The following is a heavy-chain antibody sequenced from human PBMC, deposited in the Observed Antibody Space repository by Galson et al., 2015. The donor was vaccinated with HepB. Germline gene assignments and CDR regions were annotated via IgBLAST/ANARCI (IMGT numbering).Heavy chain of an antibody. CDR1: GFTSSSYA. Sequence: SLRLSCAASGFTSSSYAMHWVRQAPGKGLEWVAVISYDGSNKYYADSVKGRFTISRDNSKNTLYLQMNSLRAEDTAVYYCARTPKSIPRVYYYYYGMDVWGQGTTVTVSS. CDR2: ISYDGSNK. V-gene: IGHV3-30-3*01. J-gene: IGHJ6*02. D-gene: IGHD2-21*01. CDR3: ARTPKSIPRVYYYYYGMDV.